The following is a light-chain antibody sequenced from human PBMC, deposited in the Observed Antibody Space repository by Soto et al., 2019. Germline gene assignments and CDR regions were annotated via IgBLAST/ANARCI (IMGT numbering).Light chain of an antibody. Sequence: EIVLTQSPGALSLSPGETATLSCRASQSVASNLAWYMQKYGQVPTLLIYAASSRAAGIPDRFSGVGSGTDFTLNISRVEPEDFAVYYCQQYGSSPSFGPGTKVEIK. V-gene: IGKV3-20*01. CDR3: QQYGSSPS. CDR2: AAS. J-gene: IGKJ3*01. CDR1: QSVASN.